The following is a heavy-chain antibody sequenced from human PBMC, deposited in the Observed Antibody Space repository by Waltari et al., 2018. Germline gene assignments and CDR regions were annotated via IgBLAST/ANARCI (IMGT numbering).Heavy chain of an antibody. CDR2: ISGVGEST. V-gene: IGHV3-23*04. CDR1: GFAFRSSA. Sequence: EVQLVESGGGLVQHGGYLRLSCAASGFAFRSSAMSWVRQAPGKWLEWVSAISGVGESTYDADSVTGRFTISRDNAKNTLYLQMNSLRAEDTAVYYFAKDQMGGQGTLVTVSS. CDR3: AKDQM. J-gene: IGHJ4*02. D-gene: IGHD2-8*01.